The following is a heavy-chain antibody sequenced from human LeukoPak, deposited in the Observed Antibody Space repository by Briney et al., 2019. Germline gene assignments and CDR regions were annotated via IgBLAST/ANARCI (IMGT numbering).Heavy chain of an antibody. D-gene: IGHD2-15*01. CDR1: GGSISSGSYY. Sequence: PSQTLSLTCTVSGGSISSGSYYWSWIRQPAGKGLEWIGRIYTSGSTNYNPSLKSRVTISVDTSKNQFSLKLSSVTAADTAVYYCAREGGCSGGSCYSAGPFDPWGQGTPVTVSS. V-gene: IGHV4-61*02. J-gene: IGHJ5*02. CDR2: IYTSGST. CDR3: AREGGCSGGSCYSAGPFDP.